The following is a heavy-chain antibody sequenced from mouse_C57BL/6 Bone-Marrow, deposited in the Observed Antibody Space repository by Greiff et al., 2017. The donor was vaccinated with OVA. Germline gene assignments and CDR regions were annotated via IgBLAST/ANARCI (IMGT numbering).Heavy chain of an antibody. Sequence: VQLQQSGPELVKPGASVKISCKASGYSFTDYNMNWVKQSNGKSLEWIGVINHNYGTKSNNQKFKGKATLTVDKSSSTGYMQLNSLTSEDSAVYNCAREDYCRVYWGQGTTLTVAS. CDR3: AREDYCRVY. J-gene: IGHJ2*01. V-gene: IGHV1-39*01. CDR2: INHNYGTK. CDR1: GYSFTDYN. D-gene: IGHD2-1*01.